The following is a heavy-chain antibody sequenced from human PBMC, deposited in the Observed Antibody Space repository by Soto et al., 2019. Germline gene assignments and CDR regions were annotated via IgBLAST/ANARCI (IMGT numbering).Heavy chain of an antibody. D-gene: IGHD3-22*01. CDR1: GGIFSSYA. Sequence: QEQLVQSGAEVKKPGASVKVSCKASGGIFSSYAISWVRQAPGQGLEWMGGIIPIFGTANYAQKFKGRVTITADESTNTAYMDLSSLKAEDTAIYYCARGGSGYVWFNEFWGQGTLVTVAS. V-gene: IGHV1-69*01. CDR3: ARGGSGYVWFNEF. CDR2: IIPIFGTA. J-gene: IGHJ4*02.